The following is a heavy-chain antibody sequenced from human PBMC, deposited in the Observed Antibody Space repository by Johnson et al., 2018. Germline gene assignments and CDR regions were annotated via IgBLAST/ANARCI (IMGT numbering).Heavy chain of an antibody. CDR3: SRLNPAGYGVDV. CDR1: GGSISSYY. CDR2: IYYSGSP. V-gene: IGHV4-59*03. J-gene: IGHJ6*02. Sequence: QVQLQESGPGLVKPSESLSLTCTVSGGSISSYYWSWIRPPPGKGLEWIGLIYYSGSPKSNPSLKSRVTISVATSKNQFSLKLSSVTDADAAVYYCSRLNPAGYGVDVWGQGTTVTVSS.